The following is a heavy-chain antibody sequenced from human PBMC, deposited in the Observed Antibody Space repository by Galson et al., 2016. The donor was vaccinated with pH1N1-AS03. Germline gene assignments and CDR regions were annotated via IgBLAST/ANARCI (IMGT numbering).Heavy chain of an antibody. CDR2: INPNNGVT. J-gene: IGHJ6*02. D-gene: IGHD1-26*01. V-gene: IGHV1-2*04. CDR3: ARDPRGPCSSATCATTYYFGMDV. Sequence: SVKVSCKASGYIFTGFYVHWVRQAPGQGLEWMGWINPNNGVTNYAQKFQAWVTMTGDTSISTDYLELSGLKSDDTAVYYCARDPRGPCSSATCATTYYFGMDVWGQGTTVIVSS. CDR1: GYIFTGFY.